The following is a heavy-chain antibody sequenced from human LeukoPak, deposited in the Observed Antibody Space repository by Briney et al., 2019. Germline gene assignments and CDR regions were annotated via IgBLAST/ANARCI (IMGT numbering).Heavy chain of an antibody. V-gene: IGHV3-74*01. J-gene: IGHJ4*02. D-gene: IGHD2/OR15-2a*01. CDR2: INSDGSI. Sequence: GGSLRLSCAASGFAFSSNWMHWVRQAPGKGLVWVSRINSDGSITYADSVKGRFTISRDNSKNTLYLQMNSLRAEDTAVYYCARDHDSMLHYTEIGYWGQGTLVTVSS. CDR3: ARDHDSMLHYTEIGY. CDR1: GFAFSSNW.